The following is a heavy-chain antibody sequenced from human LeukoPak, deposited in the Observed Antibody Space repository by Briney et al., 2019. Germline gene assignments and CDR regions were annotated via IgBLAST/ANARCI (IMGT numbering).Heavy chain of an antibody. J-gene: IGHJ3*02. V-gene: IGHV6-1*01. CDR2: TYYRSNWYN. CDR1: GDSVSSNSAT. Sequence: SQTLSLTCAISGDSVSSNSATWNWISQSPSRGLEWLGRTYYRSNWYNDYAVSVKSRITINPDTSKNQFSLHLNSVTPEDTAVYYCSRERNRASHIWGQGTMVIVSS. CDR3: SRERNRASHI. D-gene: IGHD2/OR15-2a*01.